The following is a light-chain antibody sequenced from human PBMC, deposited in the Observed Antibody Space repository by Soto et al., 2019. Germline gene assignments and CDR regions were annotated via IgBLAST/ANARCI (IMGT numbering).Light chain of an antibody. J-gene: IGKJ1*01. Sequence: EIVLTQSPGTLSLSPGERATLSCRASQSVSSSYLAWYQQKPGQAPRLLSYGASSRATGIPDRFSGSGSGTDFTLTISRLEPEDFAVYYCQQYGSSPWTFGQGNKVEIK. CDR2: GAS. CDR3: QQYGSSPWT. CDR1: QSVSSSY. V-gene: IGKV3-20*01.